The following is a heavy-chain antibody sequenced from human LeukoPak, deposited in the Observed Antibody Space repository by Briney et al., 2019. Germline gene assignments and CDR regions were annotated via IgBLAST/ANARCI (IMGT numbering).Heavy chain of an antibody. CDR2: ISYDGSNK. V-gene: IGHV3-30*04. Sequence: GGSLRLSCTASGFTFGDYAMSWVRQAPGKGLEWVAVISYDGSNKHYADSVKGRFTISRDNSKNTLYLQMNSLRAEDTAVYYCEAPGGYFDYWGQGTLVTVSS. CDR3: EAPGGYFDY. CDR1: GFTFGDYA. J-gene: IGHJ4*02. D-gene: IGHD3-10*01.